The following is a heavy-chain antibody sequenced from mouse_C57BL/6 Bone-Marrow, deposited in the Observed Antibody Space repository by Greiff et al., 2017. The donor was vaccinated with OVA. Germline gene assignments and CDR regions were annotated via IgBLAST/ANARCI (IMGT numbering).Heavy chain of an antibody. CDR2: IYPVSGET. CDR3: GSNYYGSSYRFAY. J-gene: IGHJ3*01. V-gene: IGHV1-11*01. CDR1: GYTFTDHF. Sequence: QVQLQQSGAELASPGASVTLSCKASGYTFTDHFMNWVKKRPGQGLEWIGRIYPVSGETNYNQKFMGKATFSVDRASSTVYMVLNILTSEYPAVYYCGSNYYGSSYRFAYWGQGTLVTVSA. D-gene: IGHD1-1*01.